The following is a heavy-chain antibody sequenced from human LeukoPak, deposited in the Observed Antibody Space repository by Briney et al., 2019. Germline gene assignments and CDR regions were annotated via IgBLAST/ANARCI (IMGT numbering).Heavy chain of an antibody. V-gene: IGHV3-20*01. CDR1: GFTFDDFG. Sequence: WPGGSLRLSCAASGFTFDDFGMTWVRQAPGKGLEWVSGFNWNGADTGYGDSVKGRFTISRDNAKNSLYLKMNSLRDDDTAIYHCARDLFLPATGREYLDYWGQGTLVTVSS. CDR2: FNWNGADT. J-gene: IGHJ4*02. CDR3: ARDLFLPATGREYLDY. D-gene: IGHD2-2*01.